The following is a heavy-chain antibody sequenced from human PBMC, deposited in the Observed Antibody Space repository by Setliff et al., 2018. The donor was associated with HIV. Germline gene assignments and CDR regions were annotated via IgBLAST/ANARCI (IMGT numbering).Heavy chain of an antibody. V-gene: IGHV4-31*03. D-gene: IGHD2-21*01. CDR2: IYYTGNT. CDR3: ASSIVVDAFDI. J-gene: IGHJ3*02. CDR1: GGSINTGHYY. Sequence: KASETLSLTCTVSGGSINTGHYYWSWIRHHPGKGLEWIAYIYYTGNTYFNPSLKSRITTSIDTSKNQFSLKMSSVTAADTAVYYCASSIVVDAFDIWGQGTMVTVSS.